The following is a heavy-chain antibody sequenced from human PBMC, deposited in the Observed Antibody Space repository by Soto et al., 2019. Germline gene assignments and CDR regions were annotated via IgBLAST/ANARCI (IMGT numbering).Heavy chain of an antibody. CDR2: IYYSGST. CDR3: ARIGWGSELLHFYFDY. V-gene: IGHV4-61*01. D-gene: IGHD3-16*01. Sequence: SETLSLTCTVSGGSVSSGSYYWSWIRQPPGKGLEWIGYIYYSGSTNYNPSLKSRVTISVATSKNQSSLKLSSVPAADTAVYSCARIGWGSELLHFYFDYWGQGTLVTVSS. CDR1: GGSVSSGSYY. J-gene: IGHJ4*02.